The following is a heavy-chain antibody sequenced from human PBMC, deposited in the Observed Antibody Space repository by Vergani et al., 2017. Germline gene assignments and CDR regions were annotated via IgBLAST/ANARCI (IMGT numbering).Heavy chain of an antibody. CDR2: IYSGGST. CDR3: GGSGSYRGINY. Sequence: EVQLVETGGGLIQPGGSLRLSCAASGFTVSSNYMGWVRPAPGKGLEWVSVIYSGGSTYYADSVKGRFTISRDNSKNTLYLQMNSLRAEDTAVYYCGGSGSYRGINYWGQGTLVTVSS. V-gene: IGHV3-53*02. D-gene: IGHD3-10*01. J-gene: IGHJ4*02. CDR1: GFTVSSNY.